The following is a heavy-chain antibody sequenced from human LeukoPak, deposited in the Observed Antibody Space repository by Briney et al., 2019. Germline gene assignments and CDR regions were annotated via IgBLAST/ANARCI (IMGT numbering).Heavy chain of an antibody. V-gene: IGHV3-21*01. J-gene: IGHJ4*02. CDR1: GFTFSNHA. CDR3: ARGTMFPYYFDY. D-gene: IGHD3-10*02. Sequence: GGSLRLSCAASGFTFSNHAMHWVRQAPGKGLEWVSFISSSSYIYYADSVKGRFTISRDNAKNSLYLQMNSLRAEDTAVYYCARGTMFPYYFDYWGQGSLVTVSS. CDR2: ISSSSYI.